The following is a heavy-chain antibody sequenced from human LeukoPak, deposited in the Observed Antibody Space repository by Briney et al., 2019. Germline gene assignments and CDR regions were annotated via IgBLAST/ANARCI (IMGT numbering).Heavy chain of an antibody. D-gene: IGHD3-22*01. CDR3: ARSYDTNNRQRFDY. V-gene: IGHV4-59*08. CDR2: MYYSESP. CDR1: GASIRSYC. Sequence: PSETLSLTCTVSGASIRSYCWSWIRQSPGKGLGWIAYMYYSESPSYNPSLKSRVTMSGDTSRNQFSLKLNSVTAADTAVYYCARSYDTNNRQRFDYWGQGILVTVSP. J-gene: IGHJ4*02.